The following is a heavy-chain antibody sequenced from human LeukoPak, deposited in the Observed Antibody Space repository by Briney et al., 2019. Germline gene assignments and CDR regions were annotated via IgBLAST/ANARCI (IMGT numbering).Heavy chain of an antibody. D-gene: IGHD5-12*01. CDR1: GFTFSSYG. CDR3: ARGGHIVATISYFDY. V-gene: IGHV3-30*02. J-gene: IGHJ4*02. CDR2: IRHDGSYQ. Sequence: GGSLRLSCAAFGFTFSSYGMHWVRQTPGEGLEWVAFIRHDGSYQQYADSVKGRFTVSRDNSKDMVYLQMNSLRAEDTAVYYCARGGHIVATISYFDYWGQGTLVTVSS.